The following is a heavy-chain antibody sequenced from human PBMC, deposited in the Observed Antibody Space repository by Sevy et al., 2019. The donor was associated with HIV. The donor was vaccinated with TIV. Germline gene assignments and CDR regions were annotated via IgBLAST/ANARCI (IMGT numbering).Heavy chain of an antibody. D-gene: IGHD6-19*01. CDR1: GASMRSSHY. CDR2: VYNGGET. Sequence: SETLSLTCSVSGASMRSSHYWGWIRQPPGKGLEWIGSVYNGGETFYTPSLKARVTISIDTSKSHFSLKLTSVAATDTAVYYCARLPQWLGPRFDPWGQGNLVTVSS. J-gene: IGHJ5*02. V-gene: IGHV4-39*02. CDR3: ARLPQWLGPRFDP.